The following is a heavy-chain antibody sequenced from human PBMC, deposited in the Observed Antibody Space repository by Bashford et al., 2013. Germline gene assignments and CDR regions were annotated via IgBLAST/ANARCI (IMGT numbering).Heavy chain of an antibody. D-gene: IGHD4-11*01. Sequence: SSETLSLTCTVSGGSISSYYWSWIRQPPGKGLEWIGYIYYSGSTNYNPSLKSRVTISVDTSKNQFSLKLSSVTAADTAVYYCARVQYRRSNWFDPWGQGTLVTVSS. CDR2: IYYSGST. J-gene: IGHJ5*02. CDR3: ARVQYRRSNWFDP. V-gene: IGHV4-59*01. CDR1: GGSISSYY.